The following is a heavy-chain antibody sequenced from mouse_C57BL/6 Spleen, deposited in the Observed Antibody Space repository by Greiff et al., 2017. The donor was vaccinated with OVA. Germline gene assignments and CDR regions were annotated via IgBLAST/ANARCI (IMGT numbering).Heavy chain of an antibody. V-gene: IGHV1-82*01. CDR3: ANYDYDMGFDY. Sequence: QVQLKQSGPELVKPGASVKISCKASGYAFSSSWMNWVKQRPGKGLEWIGRIYPGDGDTNYNGKFKGKATLTADKSSSTAYMQLSSLTSEDSAVYFCANYDYDMGFDYWGQGTTLTVSS. D-gene: IGHD2-4*01. CDR2: IYPGDGDT. J-gene: IGHJ2*01. CDR1: GYAFSSSW.